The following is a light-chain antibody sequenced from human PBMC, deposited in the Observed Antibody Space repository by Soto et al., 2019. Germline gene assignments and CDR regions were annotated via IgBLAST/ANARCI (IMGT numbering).Light chain of an antibody. Sequence: EIVFTQSPATLSLSPGERATLSCRASQSVSNYLAWYQHKPGQAPRLLIYDASNRATGIPARFSGSGSGTDFTLTISSLEPEDFAVYYCQQRTDWPLFGPGTKVDIK. CDR1: QSVSNY. V-gene: IGKV3-11*01. CDR2: DAS. CDR3: QQRTDWPL. J-gene: IGKJ3*01.